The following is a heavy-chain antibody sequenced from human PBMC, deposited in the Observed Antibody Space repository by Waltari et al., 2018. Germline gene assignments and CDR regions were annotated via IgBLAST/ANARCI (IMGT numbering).Heavy chain of an antibody. D-gene: IGHD5-12*01. CDR2: MDYSGRT. V-gene: IGHV4-39*07. CDR1: GGSISSSSYY. J-gene: IGHJ5*02. CDR3: ARGFGSATTSRFDP. Sequence: QLQLQESGPGLVKPTETLSLTCTVSGGSISSSSYYWGWIRKPPEKGLEWVASMDYSGRTYYNPSLNSRVTISVDTSKNQFSLEVISVTAADTAVYYCARGFGSATTSRFDPWGQGIVVTVSS.